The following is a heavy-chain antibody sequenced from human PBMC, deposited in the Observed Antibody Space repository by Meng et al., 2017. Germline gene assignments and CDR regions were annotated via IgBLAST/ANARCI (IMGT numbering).Heavy chain of an antibody. J-gene: IGHJ3*02. Sequence: GESLKISCAASGFTLSDYYMSWIRQAPGKGLEWVSYISSSGSTIYYADSVKGRFTISRDNVKNSLYLQMNSLRAEDTAVYYCARRWRTSDPHDAFDIWGQGTMVTVSS. CDR1: GFTLSDYY. V-gene: IGHV3-11*01. CDR3: ARRWRTSDPHDAFDI. CDR2: ISSSGSTI. D-gene: IGHD2-15*01.